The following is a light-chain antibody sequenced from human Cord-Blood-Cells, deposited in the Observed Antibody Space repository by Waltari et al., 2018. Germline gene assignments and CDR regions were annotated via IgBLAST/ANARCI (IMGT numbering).Light chain of an antibody. Sequence: DIQMTQSPSSLSASVGDRVTITCRASQSISSYLNWYQQKPGKAPKLLIYAASSLQSGVPSRFSDSGSGTDFTLTISSRQPEDFATYYCQQSYSTLTFGGGTKVEIK. CDR2: AAS. V-gene: IGKV1-39*01. J-gene: IGKJ4*01. CDR3: QQSYSTLT. CDR1: QSISSY.